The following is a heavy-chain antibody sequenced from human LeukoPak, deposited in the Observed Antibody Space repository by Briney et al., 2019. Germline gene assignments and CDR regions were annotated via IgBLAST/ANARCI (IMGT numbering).Heavy chain of an antibody. J-gene: IGHJ4*02. CDR1: RRTFSSYA. D-gene: IGHD2-15*01. V-gene: IGHV1-69*13. CDR2: IIPIFGTA. CDR3: ARAHPYCSGGSCYVAGYGVY. Sequence: ASVNVSCTASRRTFSSYAISWVRQAPGLGLECRGGIIPIFGTANYAQKLQGTVTITADESTSTAYMELSSLRSEDTAVYYCARAHPYCSGGSCYVAGYGVYWGRGTLVTVSS.